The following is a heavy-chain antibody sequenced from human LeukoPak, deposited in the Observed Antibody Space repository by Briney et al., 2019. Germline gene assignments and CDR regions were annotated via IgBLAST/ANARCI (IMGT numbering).Heavy chain of an antibody. CDR3: ARSDSFGYILDY. J-gene: IGHJ4*02. CDR1: GFTFSDYY. D-gene: IGHD5-18*01. V-gene: IGHV3-11*01. CDR2: ISSSGTIT. Sequence: SGGSLRLSCAASGFTFSDYYMSWIRQAPGRGLEWISYISSSGTITYYADSVKGRFTISRDNTKNSLYLQMNTLRAEDTAVYYCARSDSFGYILDYWGQGTLVTVSS.